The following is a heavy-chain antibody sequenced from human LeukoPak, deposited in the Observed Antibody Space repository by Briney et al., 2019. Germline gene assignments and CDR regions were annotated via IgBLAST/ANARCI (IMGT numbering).Heavy chain of an antibody. CDR2: ISYDGGNK. D-gene: IGHD3-22*01. CDR1: GFTFSSND. V-gene: IGHV3-30*18. J-gene: IGHJ3*02. Sequence: GGSLRLSCAASGFTFSSNDIHWVRQAPGKGLEWVVVISYDGGNKYYADSVKGRFAISRDNSKNTLYLQMNSLRAEDTAVYYCAKGTHYYDSSGYWGAFDIWGQGTMVTVSS. CDR3: AKGTHYYDSSGYWGAFDI.